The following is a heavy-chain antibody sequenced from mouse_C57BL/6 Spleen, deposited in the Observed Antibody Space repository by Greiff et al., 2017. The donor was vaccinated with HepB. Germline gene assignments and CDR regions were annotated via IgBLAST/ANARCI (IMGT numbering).Heavy chain of an antibody. V-gene: IGHV1-82*01. D-gene: IGHD2-4*01. J-gene: IGHJ3*01. CDR3: ARSDYDRPVFAY. CDR1: GYAFSSSW. Sequence: VQLQQSGPELVKPGASVKISCKASGYAFSSSWMNWVKQRPGKGLEWIGRIYPGDGDTNYNGKFKGKATLTADKSSSTAYMQLSSLTSEDSAVYCFARSDYDRPVFAYWGQGTLVTVSA. CDR2: IYPGDGDT.